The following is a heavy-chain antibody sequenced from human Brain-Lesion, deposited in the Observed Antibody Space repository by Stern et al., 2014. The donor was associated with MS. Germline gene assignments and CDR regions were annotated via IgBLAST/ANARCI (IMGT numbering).Heavy chain of an antibody. CDR3: AEGGSYGFVY. J-gene: IGHJ4*02. D-gene: IGHD4-17*01. V-gene: IGHV1-45*02. CDR2: ITPFTGNT. CDR1: GNTFTNRY. Sequence: QMQLVQSGAEVKKTGSSVKVSCQASGNTFTNRYLHWVRQAPGQALEWMGWITPFTGNTNYAQNFQDRVTITMDRSMSTAYMDLSSLRSDDTAIYFCAEGGSYGFVYWGQGTLVTLSS.